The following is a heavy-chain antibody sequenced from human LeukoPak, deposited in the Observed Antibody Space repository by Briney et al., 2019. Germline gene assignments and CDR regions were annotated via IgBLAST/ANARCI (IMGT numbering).Heavy chain of an antibody. V-gene: IGHV4-38-2*02. CDR3: ARDDYSKHYMDV. CDR1: GYSISSGYY. J-gene: IGHJ6*03. CDR2: IYHSGST. Sequence: SETLSLTCTVSGYSISSGYYWGWIRQPPGKGLEWIGSIYHSGSTYYNPSLKSRVTISVDTSKNQFSLKLSSVTAADTAVYYCARDDYSKHYMDVWGKGTTVTVSS. D-gene: IGHD4-11*01.